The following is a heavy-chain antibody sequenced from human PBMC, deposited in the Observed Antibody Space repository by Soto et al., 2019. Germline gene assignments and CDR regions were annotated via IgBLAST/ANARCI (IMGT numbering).Heavy chain of an antibody. CDR3: AREWPDCSSTSCYIRYYYYGMDV. D-gene: IGHD2-2*02. CDR1: GYTFTSYG. V-gene: IGHV1-18*01. Sequence: ASVKVSCKASGYTFTSYGISWVRQAPGQGLEWMGWISAYNGNTNYAQKLQGRVTMTTDTSTSTAYMELRSLRSDDTAVYYCAREWPDCSSTSCYIRYYYYGMDVWGQGTTVTVSS. CDR2: ISAYNGNT. J-gene: IGHJ6*02.